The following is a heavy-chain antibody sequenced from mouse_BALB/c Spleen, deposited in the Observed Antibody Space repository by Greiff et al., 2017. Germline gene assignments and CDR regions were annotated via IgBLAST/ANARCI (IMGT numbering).Heavy chain of an antibody. CDR1: GYTFTSYV. Sequence: VQLQQSGPELVKPGASVKMSCKASGYTFTSYVMHWVKQKPGQGLEWIGYINPYNDGTKYNEKFKGKATLTSDKSSSTAYMELSSLTSEDSAVYYCARHVDSSGYEDYAMDYWGQGTSFTVSS. CDR2: INPYNDGT. CDR3: ARHVDSSGYEDYAMDY. D-gene: IGHD3-2*01. J-gene: IGHJ4*01. V-gene: IGHV1-14*01.